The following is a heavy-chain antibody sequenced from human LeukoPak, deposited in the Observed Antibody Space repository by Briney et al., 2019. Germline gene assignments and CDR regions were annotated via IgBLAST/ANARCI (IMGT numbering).Heavy chain of an antibody. CDR2: ISYDGSNK. J-gene: IGHJ6*02. CDR1: GFTFSSYA. V-gene: IGHV3-30*18. D-gene: IGHD3-10*01. CDR3: AKVSYYGPGMSFRGYYYGMDV. Sequence: GGSLRLSCAASGFTFSSYAMSWVRQAPGKGLEWVAVISYDGSNKYYADSVKGRFTISRDNSKNTLYLQMNSLRAEDTAVYYCAKVSYYGPGMSFRGYYYGMDVWGQGTTVTVSS.